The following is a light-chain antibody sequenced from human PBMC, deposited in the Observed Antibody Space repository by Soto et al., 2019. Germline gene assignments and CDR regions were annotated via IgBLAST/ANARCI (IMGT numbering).Light chain of an antibody. J-gene: IGKJ1*01. V-gene: IGKV1-5*01. Sequence: DIQMTQSPSTLSASVGDRVTITCRASQSISSWLAWYQQKPGKAPKLLIYDASTLESGVPSRFSGSGSGTEFTLTIISLQPDDFATYYCQQYQSYSQTFGLGTKVEIK. CDR3: QQYQSYSQT. CDR2: DAS. CDR1: QSISSW.